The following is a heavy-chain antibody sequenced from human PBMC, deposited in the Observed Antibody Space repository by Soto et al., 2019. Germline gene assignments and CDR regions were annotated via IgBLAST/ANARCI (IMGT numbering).Heavy chain of an antibody. V-gene: IGHV4-30-4*01. D-gene: IGHD5-18*01. CDR3: ATESGSTYGYFDH. CDR2: ISNSGST. Sequence: SETLSLTCTVYGGSVTSDEDYWTWIRQSPGKGLEWIGYISNSGSTGYNPSLKTRLSMSVDRSKNQFTLRLTSVTAADTAVYFCATESGSTYGYFDHWGQGTQVTVS. J-gene: IGHJ4*02. CDR1: GGSVTSDEDY.